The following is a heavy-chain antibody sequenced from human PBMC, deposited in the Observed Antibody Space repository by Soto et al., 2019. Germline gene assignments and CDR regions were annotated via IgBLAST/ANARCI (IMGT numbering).Heavy chain of an antibody. CDR1: GGSISSISYY. Sequence: PSETLSLTCTVSGGSISSISYYWGWIRQPPGKGLELIGSIYYSGSTYYNPSLKSRVTISVDTSKNQFSLKLSSVTAADTAFYYCARQDQRGYRYGFDXWGQGTLVTVSX. CDR2: IYYSGST. V-gene: IGHV4-39*01. CDR3: ARQDQRGYRYGFDX. D-gene: IGHD5-18*01. J-gene: IGHJ4*02.